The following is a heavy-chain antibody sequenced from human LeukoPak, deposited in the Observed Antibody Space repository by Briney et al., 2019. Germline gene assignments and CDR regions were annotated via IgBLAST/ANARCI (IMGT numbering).Heavy chain of an antibody. CDR3: ARHYYGSGSYYPFDY. D-gene: IGHD3-10*01. Sequence: PSETLSLTCTVSGGSISSSSYYWGWIRQPPGKGLEWIGSIYYSGSTYYNPSLKSRVTISVDTSKNQFSLKLSSVTAADTAVYYCARHYYGSGSYYPFDYWGQGTLVTVSS. CDR1: GGSISSSSYY. V-gene: IGHV4-39*01. J-gene: IGHJ4*02. CDR2: IYYSGST.